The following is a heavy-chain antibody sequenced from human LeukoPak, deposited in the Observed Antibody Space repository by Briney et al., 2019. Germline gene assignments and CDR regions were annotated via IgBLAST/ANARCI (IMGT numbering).Heavy chain of an antibody. CDR2: ISSSSSYI. J-gene: IGHJ4*02. CDR3: AREMGSSYYDSSGYYGFFDY. V-gene: IGHV3-21*01. D-gene: IGHD3-22*01. Sequence: PGGSLRLSCAASGFTFSSYAMHWVRQAPGKGLEWVSSISSSSSYIYYADSVKGRFTISRDNAKNSLYLQMNSLRAEDTAVYYCAREMGSSYYDSSGYYGFFDYWGQGTLVTVSS. CDR1: GFTFSSYA.